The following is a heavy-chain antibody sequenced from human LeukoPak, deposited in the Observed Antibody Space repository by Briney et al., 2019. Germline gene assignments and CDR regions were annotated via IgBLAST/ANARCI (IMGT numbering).Heavy chain of an antibody. D-gene: IGHD6-19*01. J-gene: IGHJ4*02. CDR2: ISSSSSYI. V-gene: IGHV3-21*01. CDR1: GFTFNSYN. Sequence: GGSLRLSCAASGFTFNSYNMNWVRQAPGKGLEWVSSISSSSSYIYYADSVKGRFTISRDNAKNSLYLQMNSLRAEDTAVYYCARGGYSSGWYSDYWGQGTLVTVSS. CDR3: ARGGYSSGWYSDY.